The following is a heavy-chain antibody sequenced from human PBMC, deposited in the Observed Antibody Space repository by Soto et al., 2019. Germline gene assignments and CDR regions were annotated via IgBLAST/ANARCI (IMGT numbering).Heavy chain of an antibody. CDR2: IKSKREGGTT. Sequence: EVQLVESGGGLVRPGGSLRLSCAASGFPFINGWMSWVRQAPGKGLEWVGRIKSKREGGTTDYDAPVKGRFTISREDSXXXXXXXMXXLXTXDTAIYYCTTDEWEWGQGTLVTVSS. CDR3: TTDEWE. V-gene: IGHV3-15*01. J-gene: IGHJ4*02. D-gene: IGHD1-26*01. CDR1: GFPFINGW.